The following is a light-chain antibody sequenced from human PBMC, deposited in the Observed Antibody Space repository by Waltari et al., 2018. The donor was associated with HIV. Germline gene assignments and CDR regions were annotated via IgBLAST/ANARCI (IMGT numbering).Light chain of an antibody. CDR1: RSDLGAYNR. J-gene: IGLJ3*02. CDR3: SSYTTSSTWV. CDR2: EVT. V-gene: IGLV2-18*02. Sequence: QSALTQPPSVSGSLGQSVTISCTGPRSDLGAYNRVSWYQQSPGTAPKLRIYEVTHRPSGVPVRFSGSKSGNTASLTISGLQADDEADYYCSSYTTSSTWVFGGGTKLTVL.